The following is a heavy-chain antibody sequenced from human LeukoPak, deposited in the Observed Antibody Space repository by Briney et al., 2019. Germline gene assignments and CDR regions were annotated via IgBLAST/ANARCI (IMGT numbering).Heavy chain of an antibody. CDR1: GYTLTELS. CDR2: FDPEDGET. D-gene: IGHD4-23*01. Sequence: ASVKVSCKVSGYTLTELSMHWVRQAPGKGLEWMGGFDPEDGETIYAQKFQGRVTMTEDTSTDTAYMELSSLRSEDTAVYYCARENTGGRVIVGPYGGNFDYWGQGTLVTVSS. J-gene: IGHJ4*02. CDR3: ARENTGGRVIVGPYGGNFDY. V-gene: IGHV1-24*01.